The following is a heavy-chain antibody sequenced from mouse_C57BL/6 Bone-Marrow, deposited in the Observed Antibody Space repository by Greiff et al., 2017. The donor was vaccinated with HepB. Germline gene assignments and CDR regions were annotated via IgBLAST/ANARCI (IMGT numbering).Heavy chain of an antibody. Sequence: QVPLQQPGAELVKPGASVKMSCKASGYTFTSYWITWVKQRPGQGLEWIGDIYPGSGSTNYNEKFKSKATLTVDTSSSTAYMQLSSLTSEDSAVYYCAREDSSGPSWFAYWGQGTLVTVSA. CDR1: GYTFTSYW. CDR3: AREDSSGPSWFAY. D-gene: IGHD3-2*02. J-gene: IGHJ3*01. V-gene: IGHV1-55*01. CDR2: IYPGSGST.